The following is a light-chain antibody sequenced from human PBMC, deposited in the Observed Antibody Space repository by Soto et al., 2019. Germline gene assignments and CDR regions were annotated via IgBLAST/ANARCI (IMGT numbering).Light chain of an antibody. CDR1: SGSVSTTYS. Sequence: QTVVTQEPSFSVSPGGTVTLTCGLTSGSVSTTYSPSWYQQTPGQAPRTLIYSTNTRSSGVPDRFSGSILGDKAALTITGAQADDESDDYCVLYMGSGISVFGGGTKVTVL. J-gene: IGLJ3*02. CDR2: STN. CDR3: VLYMGSGISV. V-gene: IGLV8-61*01.